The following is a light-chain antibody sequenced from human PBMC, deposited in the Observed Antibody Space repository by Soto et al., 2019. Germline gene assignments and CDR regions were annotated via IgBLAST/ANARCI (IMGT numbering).Light chain of an antibody. Sequence: EIVMTQSPATLSVSPGERATLSCRASQGVRTTVAWYQQRPGQAPRLLIYDASTRATGVPARFSGGGSGTDFTLTVTSRQSEDFGIYYCQQYTDWPTTFGQGTKVDI. CDR3: QQYTDWPTT. J-gene: IGKJ1*01. CDR2: DAS. V-gene: IGKV3-15*01. CDR1: QGVRTT.